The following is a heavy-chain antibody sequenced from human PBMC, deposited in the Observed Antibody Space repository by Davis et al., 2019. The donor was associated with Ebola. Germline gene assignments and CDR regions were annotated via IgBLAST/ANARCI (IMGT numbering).Heavy chain of an antibody. D-gene: IGHD6-13*01. J-gene: IGHJ4*02. V-gene: IGHV1-8*01. Sequence: AASVKVSCKASGYTFTSYDINWVRQATGQGLEWMGWMNPNSGNTGYAQKFQGRVTMTRNTSISTAYMELSSLRSEDTAVYYCAREGIAAAGICVDYWGQGTLVTVSS. CDR1: GYTFTSYD. CDR3: AREGIAAAGICVDY. CDR2: MNPNSGNT.